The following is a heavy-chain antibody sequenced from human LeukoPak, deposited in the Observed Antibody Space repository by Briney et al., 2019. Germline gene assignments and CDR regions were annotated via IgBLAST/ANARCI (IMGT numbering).Heavy chain of an antibody. D-gene: IGHD5-18*01. V-gene: IGHV4-38-2*02. CDR3: ARDRYSYGYRIIDY. CDR1: GYSISSGYY. CDR2: IYHSGST. Sequence: PSETLSLTCAVSGYSISSGYYWGWIRQPPGKGLEWIGSIYHSGSTYYNPSLKSRVTISVDTSKNQFSLKLSSVTAADTAVYYCARDRYSYGYRIIDYWGQGTLVTVSS. J-gene: IGHJ4*02.